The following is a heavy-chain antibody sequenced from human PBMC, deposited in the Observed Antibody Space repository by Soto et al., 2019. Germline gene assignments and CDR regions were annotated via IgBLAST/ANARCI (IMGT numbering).Heavy chain of an antibody. CDR2: IYPGDSVT. CDR3: ARHRGGNYYYYYMDV. Sequence: PGESLKISCKGSGYSFTSYWIGWVRQMPGKGLEWMGIIYPGDSVTRYSPSFQGQVTISADKSISTAYLQWSSLKASDTAMYYCARHRGGNYYYYYMDVWGKGTTVTVSS. J-gene: IGHJ6*03. D-gene: IGHD3-16*01. CDR1: GYSFTSYW. V-gene: IGHV5-51*01.